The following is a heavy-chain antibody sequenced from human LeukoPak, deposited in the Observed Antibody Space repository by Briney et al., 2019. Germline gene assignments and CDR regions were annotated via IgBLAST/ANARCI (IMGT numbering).Heavy chain of an antibody. Sequence: ASVKVSCKASGYTFTSYGISWVREAPGQGLERMGWISAYNGNTNYAQKLQGGVTMTTDTSTSTTYMELRSMRSDDTAVYYCARGGELLTDYWGQGTLVTVSS. J-gene: IGHJ4*02. CDR2: ISAYNGNT. V-gene: IGHV1-18*01. D-gene: IGHD1-26*01. CDR3: ARGGELLTDY. CDR1: GYTFTSYG.